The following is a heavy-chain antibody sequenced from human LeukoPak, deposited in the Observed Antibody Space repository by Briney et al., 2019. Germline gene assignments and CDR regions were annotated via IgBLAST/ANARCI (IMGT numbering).Heavy chain of an antibody. CDR1: GFTFRDYA. J-gene: IGHJ4*02. CDR2: IRYDGSNK. CDR3: ARDRGSSSPSYYFDY. Sequence: GGSLRLSCAASGFTFRDYAMHWVRQAPGKGLEWVAFIRYDGSNKYYADSVKGRFTISRDNSKNTLYLQMNSLRDEDTAVYYCARDRGSSSPSYYFDYWGQGTLVTVSS. V-gene: IGHV3-30*14. D-gene: IGHD6-6*01.